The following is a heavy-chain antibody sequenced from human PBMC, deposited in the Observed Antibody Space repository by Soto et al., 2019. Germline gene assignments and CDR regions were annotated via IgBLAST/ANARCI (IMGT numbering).Heavy chain of an antibody. CDR3: ASGPNYYYGMDV. CDR2: IYYSGST. J-gene: IGHJ6*02. Sequence: SETLSLTCTVSGGSISSYYWSWIRQPPGKGLEWIGYIYYSGSTNYNPSLKSRVTISVDTSKNQLSLKLSSVTAADTAVYYCASGPNYYYGMDVWGQGTTVTVSS. V-gene: IGHV4-59*01. CDR1: GGSISSYY.